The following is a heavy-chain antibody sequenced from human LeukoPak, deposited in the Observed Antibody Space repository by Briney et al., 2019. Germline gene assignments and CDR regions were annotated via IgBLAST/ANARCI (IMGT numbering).Heavy chain of an antibody. V-gene: IGHV5-51*01. Sequence: GESLKISCKGSGYSFTNYWIGWVRQMPGKGLKWMGIIYPGDSDARYSPSFQGQVTISADKSISTAYLQWSSLKASDTAMYYCARRSYSGSQYYFDYWGQGTLVTVSS. CDR1: GYSFTNYW. CDR3: ARRSYSGSQYYFDY. J-gene: IGHJ4*02. CDR2: IYPGDSDA. D-gene: IGHD1-26*01.